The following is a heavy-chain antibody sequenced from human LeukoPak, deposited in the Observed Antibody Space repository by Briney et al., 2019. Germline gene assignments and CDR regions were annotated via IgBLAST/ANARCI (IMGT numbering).Heavy chain of an antibody. J-gene: IGHJ4*02. D-gene: IGHD1-26*01. V-gene: IGHV3-20*01. CDR2: INWNGGST. Sequence: GGSLRLSCAASGFTFDDYGMSWVRQAPGKGLEWVSGINWNGGSTGYADSVKGRFTTSRDNAKNSLYLQMNSLRAEDTALYHCVRVIRVGSYTYYFDYWGQGTLVTVSS. CDR3: VRVIRVGSYTYYFDY. CDR1: GFTFDDYG.